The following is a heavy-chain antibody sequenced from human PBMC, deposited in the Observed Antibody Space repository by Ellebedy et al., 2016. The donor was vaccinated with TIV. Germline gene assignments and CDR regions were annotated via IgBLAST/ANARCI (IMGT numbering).Heavy chain of an antibody. D-gene: IGHD4-17*01. CDR2: IIPILGIA. V-gene: IGHV1-69*04. CDR1: GGTFSSYA. CDR3: ARSPVTTYILGWFDP. Sequence: AASVKVSCKASGGTFSSYAISWVRPAPRQGLEWMGRIIPILGIANYAQKFQGRVTITADKSTSTAYMELSSLRSEDTAVYYCARSPVTTYILGWFDPWGQGTLVTVSS. J-gene: IGHJ5*02.